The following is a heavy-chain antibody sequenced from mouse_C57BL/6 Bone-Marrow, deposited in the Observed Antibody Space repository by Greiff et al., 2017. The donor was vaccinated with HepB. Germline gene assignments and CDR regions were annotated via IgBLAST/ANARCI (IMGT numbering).Heavy chain of an antibody. CDR3: TRDGRDY. CDR2: ISSGGDYI. V-gene: IGHV5-9-1*02. J-gene: IGHJ2*01. Sequence: EVMLVESGEGSVKPGGSLKLSCAASRFTFSSYAMSWVRQTPEKRLEWVAYISSGGDYIYYADTVKGRFTISRDNARNTLYLQMSSLKSEDTAMYYCTRDGRDYWGQGTTLTVSS. D-gene: IGHD2-3*01. CDR1: RFTFSSYA.